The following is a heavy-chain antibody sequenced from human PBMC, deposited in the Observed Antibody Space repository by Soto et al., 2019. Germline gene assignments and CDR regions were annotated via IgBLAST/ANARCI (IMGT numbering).Heavy chain of an antibody. J-gene: IGHJ6*03. CDR2: IYYSGST. D-gene: IGHD2-2*01. Sequence: SETLSLTCTVSGGSISSYYWSWIRQPPEKGLEWIGYIYYSGSTNYNPSLKSRVTISVDTSKNQFSLKLSSVTAADTAVYYCARVFWDIVVVPAARSSGYYYYYMDVWGKGTTVTVSS. V-gene: IGHV4-59*01. CDR1: GGSISSYY. CDR3: ARVFWDIVVVPAARSSGYYYYYMDV.